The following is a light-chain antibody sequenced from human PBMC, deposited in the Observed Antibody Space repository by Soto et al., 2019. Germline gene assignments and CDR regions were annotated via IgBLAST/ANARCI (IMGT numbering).Light chain of an antibody. CDR2: RDA. CDR1: DIGSTN. Sequence: SYELTQSLSVSVALGQTAKITCGGNDIGSTNVHWYQQKPGQAPVLVIYRDAIRPSGIPERFSGSNSGNTATLTSGRAQAGDEANYYCQVWHSSTVVFGGGTKVTVL. V-gene: IGLV3-9*01. J-gene: IGLJ2*01. CDR3: QVWHSSTVV.